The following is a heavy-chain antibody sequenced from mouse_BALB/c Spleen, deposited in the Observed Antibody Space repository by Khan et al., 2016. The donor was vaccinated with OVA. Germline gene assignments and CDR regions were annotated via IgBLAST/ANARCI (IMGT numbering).Heavy chain of an antibody. CDR2: IYPGTGST. V-gene: IGHV1S132*01. CDR1: GYIFTSYW. J-gene: IGHJ3*01. CDR3: ARGSGYGNFFGY. D-gene: IGHD2-1*01. Sequence: VKLLESGGDLVRPGASVKLSCKTSGYIFTSYWIHWVKQRSGQGLEWIARIYPGTGSTYYNEKFKGKATLTADNSSSTAYMQLSSLKSEDVFVDVCARGSGYGNFFGYWGQGTVDNVFA.